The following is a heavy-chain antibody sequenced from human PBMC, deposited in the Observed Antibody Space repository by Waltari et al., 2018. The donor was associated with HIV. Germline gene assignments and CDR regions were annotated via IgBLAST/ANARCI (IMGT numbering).Heavy chain of an antibody. CDR2: IRSKAYGETA. J-gene: IGHJ6*02. Sequence: HLVQSGGGLTQPGRSLRLSCAAYGFIFRVYPMSWFRQAPGKGLEWVGFIRSKAYGETAEYAAALEGRFTISRDDSRGIGYLQMDGLKIEDTGVYYCTKGGGKSPGLSVWGQGTTVTVSS. D-gene: IGHD3-16*01. V-gene: IGHV3-49*03. CDR1: GFIFRVYP. CDR3: TKGGGKSPGLSV.